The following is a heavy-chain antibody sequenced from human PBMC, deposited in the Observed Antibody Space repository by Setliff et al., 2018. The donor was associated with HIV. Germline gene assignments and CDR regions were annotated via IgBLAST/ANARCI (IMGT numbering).Heavy chain of an antibody. D-gene: IGHD3-22*01. CDR2: IYYNEKT. CDR3: ASRVYYYDSNNFLREEGFDP. J-gene: IGHJ5*02. Sequence: PSETLSLTCTVSGGSASNSRYYWAWIRQPPGKGLEYIGSIYYNEKTYYSPSLKSRVTISIDTPKNQFSLNLTSVTAADSAVYYCASRVYYYDSNNFLREEGFDPWGQGTLVTVSS. V-gene: IGHV4-39*01. CDR1: GGSASNSRYY.